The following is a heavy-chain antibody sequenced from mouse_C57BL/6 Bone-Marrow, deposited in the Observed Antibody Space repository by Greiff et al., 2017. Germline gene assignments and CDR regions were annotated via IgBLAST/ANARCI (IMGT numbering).Heavy chain of an antibody. V-gene: IGHV5-4*01. Sequence: EVKLMESGGGLVKPGGSLKLSCAASGFTFSSYAMSWVRQTPEKRLEWVATISDGGSYTYYPDNVKGRFTISRDNAKNNLYLQMSHLKSEDTAMXYCAREPVTTVVATEYFDVWGTGTTVTVSS. CDR3: AREPVTTVVATEYFDV. D-gene: IGHD1-1*01. CDR2: ISDGGSYT. CDR1: GFTFSSYA. J-gene: IGHJ1*03.